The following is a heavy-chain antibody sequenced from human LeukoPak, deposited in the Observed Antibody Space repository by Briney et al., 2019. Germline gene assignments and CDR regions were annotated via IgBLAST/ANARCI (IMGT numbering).Heavy chain of an antibody. V-gene: IGHV1-18*04. CDR3: ARRGGSYSHSDF. CDR1: GYTFTGYY. D-gene: IGHD1-26*01. CDR2: VSPFNGNT. Sequence: GASVKVSCKASGYTFTGYYMHWVRQAPGQGLQWMGWVSPFNGNTDYAPKLQGRVTMTTDTSTTTAYMELRSLTSDDTAVYYCARRGGSYSHSDFWGQGTLVTASS. J-gene: IGHJ4*02.